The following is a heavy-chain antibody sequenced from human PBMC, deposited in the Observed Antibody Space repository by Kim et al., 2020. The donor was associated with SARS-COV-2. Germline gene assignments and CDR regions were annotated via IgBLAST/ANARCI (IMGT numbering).Heavy chain of an antibody. D-gene: IGHD6-13*01. V-gene: IGHV3-30*18. Sequence: GGSLRLSCAASGFTFSSYGMHWVRQAPGKGLEWVAVISYDGSNTYYADSVKGRFTISRDNSKNTLYLQMNSLRAEDTAVYYCAKDVFRYSSSWGAEFDPWGQGTLVTVSS. CDR1: GFTFSSYG. CDR3: AKDVFRYSSSWGAEFDP. J-gene: IGHJ5*02. CDR2: ISYDGSNT.